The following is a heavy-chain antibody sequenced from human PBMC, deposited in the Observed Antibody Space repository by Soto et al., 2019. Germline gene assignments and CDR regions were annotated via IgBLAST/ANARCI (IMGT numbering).Heavy chain of an antibody. J-gene: IGHJ3*02. D-gene: IGHD2-15*01. V-gene: IGHV1-8*01. Sequence: QVQMVQSGAEVKKPGASLKVSCRASGYSFTSYDVNWVRQATGQGLEWMGWMNPNSGNTAFAENFQGRVTMTSDTPINTAYMELSGLTSEDTAVYYCARYPYTSYCSDGSCSYDAFDIWGQGTVVTVSS. CDR1: GYSFTSYD. CDR2: MNPNSGNT. CDR3: ARYPYTSYCSDGSCSYDAFDI.